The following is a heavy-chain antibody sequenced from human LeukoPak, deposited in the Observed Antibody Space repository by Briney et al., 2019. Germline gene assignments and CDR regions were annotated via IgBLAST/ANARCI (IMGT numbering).Heavy chain of an antibody. V-gene: IGHV5-51*01. Sequence: GESLKISCKGSGYSFTSYWIGWVRQMPGKGLEWMGIIYPGDSDTRYSPSFQGQVTISADKSISTAYLQWSSLKASDTAMYYCATGYDDILTGHDAFDIWGQGTMVTVSS. J-gene: IGHJ3*02. D-gene: IGHD3-9*01. CDR1: GYSFTSYW. CDR2: IYPGDSDT. CDR3: ATGYDDILTGHDAFDI.